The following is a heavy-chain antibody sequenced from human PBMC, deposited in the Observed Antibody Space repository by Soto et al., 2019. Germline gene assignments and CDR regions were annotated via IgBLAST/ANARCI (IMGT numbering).Heavy chain of an antibody. V-gene: IGHV3-30-3*01. CDR2: ISYDGSNK. Sequence: QVQLVESGGGVVQPGRSLRLSCAASGFTFSGYAMHWVRQAPGKGLEWVALISYDGSNKYYADSVKGRFTISRDSSKNTMYLQMNSLRAADTAVFYCARGSGGYSYCGVDVWGRGTTVTVSS. J-gene: IGHJ6*02. CDR1: GFTFSGYA. D-gene: IGHD3-16*01. CDR3: ARGSGGYSYCGVDV.